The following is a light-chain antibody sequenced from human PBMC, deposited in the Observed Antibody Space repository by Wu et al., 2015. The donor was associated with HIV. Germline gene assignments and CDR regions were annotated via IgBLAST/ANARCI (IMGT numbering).Light chain of an antibody. J-gene: IGKJ2*01. CDR1: QSVDSH. CDR3: QQYHDWPST. Sequence: DIVLTQSPGTLSLSPGERATLSCRASQSVDSHLAWYHQKPGQAPWLLIYGASTRATGVPARFSGSGSGTEFTLTISTMQSEDFAVYYCQQYHDWPSTFGQGTNLEIK. CDR2: GAS. V-gene: IGKV3-15*01.